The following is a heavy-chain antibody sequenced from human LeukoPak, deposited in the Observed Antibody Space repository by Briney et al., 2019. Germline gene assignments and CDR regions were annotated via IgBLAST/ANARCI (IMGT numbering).Heavy chain of an antibody. D-gene: IGHD2-21*02. CDR2: ISYSGST. CDR3: ARGGGGDIDH. J-gene: IGHJ4*02. CDR1: GGSISSGEYY. V-gene: IGHV4-31*11. Sequence: QVQLQESGPGLVKPSQTLSLTCVVSGGSISSGEYYWTWIRQFPGKGLEWIGYISYSGSTYYNPSLKSRVTMSLDTSKNQFSLKVTSVTAADTAVYYCARGGGGDIDHWGQGTVVTVSS.